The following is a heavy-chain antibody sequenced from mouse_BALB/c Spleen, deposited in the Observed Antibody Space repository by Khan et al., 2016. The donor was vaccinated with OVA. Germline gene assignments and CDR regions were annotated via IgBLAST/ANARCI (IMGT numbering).Heavy chain of an antibody. D-gene: IGHD2-4*01. V-gene: IGHV2-5*01. CDR1: GFSLTSHG. CDR3: AKTLFYEYDGAMDY. CDR2: MWRGGST. J-gene: IGHJ4*01. Sequence: QVQLKQSGPGLVQPSQSLSITCTVSGFSLTSHGVNWVRQSPGKGLEWLGVMWRGGSTDYNAAFMSRLNITKDNSKSQVFFKMNSLQVDDTAIYYCAKTLFYEYDGAMDYWGQGTSVTVSS.